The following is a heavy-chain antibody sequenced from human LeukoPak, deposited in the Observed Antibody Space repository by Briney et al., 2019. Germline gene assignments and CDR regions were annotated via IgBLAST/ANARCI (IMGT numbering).Heavy chain of an antibody. CDR3: ARAGYCSSTSCLRYYYYMDV. V-gene: IGHV4-4*07. Sequence: SETLSLTCTVSGGSISSYYWSWIRQPAGKGLEWIGRIYTSGSTNYNPSLKSRVTMSVDTSKNQFSLKLSSVTAADTAVYYCARAGYCSSTSCLRYYYYMDVWGKGTTVTISS. CDR2: IYTSGST. D-gene: IGHD2-2*01. J-gene: IGHJ6*03. CDR1: GGSISSYY.